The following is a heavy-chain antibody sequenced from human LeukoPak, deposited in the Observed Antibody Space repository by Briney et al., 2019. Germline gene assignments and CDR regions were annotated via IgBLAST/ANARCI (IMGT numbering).Heavy chain of an antibody. Sequence: SVKLSCKASGGTFSSYATSWVRQAPGQGLEWMGGIIPIFGTANYTQKFQGRVTITADKSTSAAYMELSSLRSEDTAVYYCAREDYYGSGSYYGYYYGMDVWGKGTTVTVSS. CDR3: AREDYYGSGSYYGYYYGMDV. D-gene: IGHD3-10*01. CDR2: IIPIFGTA. V-gene: IGHV1-69*06. J-gene: IGHJ6*04. CDR1: GGTFSSYA.